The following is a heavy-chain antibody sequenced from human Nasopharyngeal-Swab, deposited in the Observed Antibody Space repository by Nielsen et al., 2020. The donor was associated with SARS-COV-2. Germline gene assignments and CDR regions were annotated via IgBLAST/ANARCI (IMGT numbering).Heavy chain of an antibody. Sequence: GESLKISCAVSGFIVSSTYMSWVRQAPGKGLEWVSVTEIGGITHYADSVKGRFTISRDSSTNTLYLQMNSLRVEDTAVYYCAKNTFMVETYSYYMDVWGKGATVTVSS. J-gene: IGHJ6*03. CDR2: TEIGGIT. CDR3: AKNTFMVETYSYYMDV. V-gene: IGHV3-53*01. CDR1: GFIVSSTY. D-gene: IGHD5-24*01.